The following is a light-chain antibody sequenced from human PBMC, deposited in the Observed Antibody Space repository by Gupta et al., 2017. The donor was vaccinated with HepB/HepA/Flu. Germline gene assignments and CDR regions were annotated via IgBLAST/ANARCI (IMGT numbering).Light chain of an antibody. CDR1: ALPKKH. J-gene: IGLJ3*02. CDR2: KDT. Sequence: SYELTQPPSVSVSLGQMARITCPGEALPKKHAYWYQQKPGQFPVLMIYKDTERPSGIPERFSGSSSGTVVTLTISGVLAEDEADYYCLSADSSGTYWVFGGGTKLTVL. V-gene: IGLV3-16*01. CDR3: LSADSSGTYWV.